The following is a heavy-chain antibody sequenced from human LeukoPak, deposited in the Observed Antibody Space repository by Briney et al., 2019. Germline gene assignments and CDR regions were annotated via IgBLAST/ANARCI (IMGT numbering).Heavy chain of an antibody. D-gene: IGHD2-21*02. CDR2: VYHSGST. J-gene: IGHJ4*02. V-gene: IGHV4-59*08. CDR1: GSSIISYY. Sequence: PSQTLSLTCTVSGSSIISYYWNWIRQPSGKGPEWIGYVYHSGSTNYNPSLKSRVTISVDTSKSQFSLKLSSVTAADTAVYYCARHGGGSDWYLYHWGQGTLVTVSS. CDR3: ARHGGGSDWYLYH.